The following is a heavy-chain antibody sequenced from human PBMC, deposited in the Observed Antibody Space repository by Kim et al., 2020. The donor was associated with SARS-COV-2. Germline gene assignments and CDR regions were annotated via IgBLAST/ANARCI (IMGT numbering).Heavy chain of an antibody. Sequence: GESLKISCKGSGYSFTSYWISWVHQMPGKGLEWMGRIDPSDSYTNYSPSFQGHVTISADKSISTAYLQWSSLKASDTAMFYCAREGWGDNWFDPWGQGTLVTVSS. CDR2: IDPSDSYT. CDR1: GYSFTSYW. V-gene: IGHV5-10-1*01. CDR3: AREGWGDNWFDP. J-gene: IGHJ5*02. D-gene: IGHD1-26*01.